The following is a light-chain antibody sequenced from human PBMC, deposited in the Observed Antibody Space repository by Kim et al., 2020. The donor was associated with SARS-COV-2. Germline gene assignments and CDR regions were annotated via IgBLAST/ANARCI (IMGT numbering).Light chain of an antibody. J-gene: IGLJ3*02. CDR1: GLGNKY. V-gene: IGLV3-1*01. CDR2: EDN. Sequence: SYELTQPPSMSVSPGQTASITCSGDGLGNKYVSWYQQRPGQSPILVMFEDNKRPSGIPERFSGSNSGNTATLTISGTQAMDEADYYCQAWDSSAPVFGGGTQLTVL. CDR3: QAWDSSAPV.